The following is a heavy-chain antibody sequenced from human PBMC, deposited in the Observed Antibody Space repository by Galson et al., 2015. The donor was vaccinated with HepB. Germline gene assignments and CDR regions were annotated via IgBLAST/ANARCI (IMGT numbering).Heavy chain of an antibody. CDR3: ARVRLWSAATLPFDL. D-gene: IGHD5-18*01. CDR2: INPDGTIT. V-gene: IGHV3-74*01. J-gene: IGHJ4*02. Sequence: SLRLSCAAPGFTFSTYWMHWARQAPGKGLVWVSRINPDGTITNYADSVKGRFTISRDNAKNTLYLQMNSLRAEDTAVYYCARVRLWSAATLPFDLWGQGTLVTVSS. CDR1: GFTFSTYW.